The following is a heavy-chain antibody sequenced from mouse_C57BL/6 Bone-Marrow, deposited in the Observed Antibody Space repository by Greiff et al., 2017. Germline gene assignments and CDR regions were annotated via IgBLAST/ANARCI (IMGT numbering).Heavy chain of an antibody. CDR2: INYDGSST. CDR1: GFTFSDYY. D-gene: IGHD2-1*01. CDR3: ARDLLYGNYGYFDV. J-gene: IGHJ1*03. Sequence: EVHLVESEGGLVQPGSSMKLSCTASGFTFSDYYMAWVRQVPEKGLEWVANINYDGSSTYYLDSLKSRFIISRDNAKNILYLQMSSLKSEDTATYYCARDLLYGNYGYFDVWGTGTTVTVSS. V-gene: IGHV5-16*01.